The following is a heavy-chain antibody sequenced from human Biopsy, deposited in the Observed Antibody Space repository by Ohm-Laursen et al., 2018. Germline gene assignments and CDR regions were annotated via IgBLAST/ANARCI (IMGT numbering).Heavy chain of an antibody. CDR1: GFAFSDYS. CDR2: ISSTSNHI. Sequence: SLRLSCAASGFAFSDYSMNWVRQAPGKGLEWVASISSTSNHIHYVDSVWGRFTISRDNAENSLYLEMNSLRVEATAVYYCAKDDYDRVSSGYYFDYWGQGTLVSVSS. D-gene: IGHD3-10*02. CDR3: AKDDYDRVSSGYYFDY. J-gene: IGHJ4*02. V-gene: IGHV3-21*01.